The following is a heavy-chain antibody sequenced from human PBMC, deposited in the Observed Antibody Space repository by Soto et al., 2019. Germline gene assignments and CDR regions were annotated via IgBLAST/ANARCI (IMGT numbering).Heavy chain of an antibody. CDR2: ISCNGGST. D-gene: IGHD6-13*01. Sequence: GGSLRLSCSASGFTFSSYAMHWVRQAPGKGLECVSAISCNGGSTYYADSVKGRFTISRDNSKNTLYLQMSSLRAEDAAVYYCVKEYSSSWYWYYDLWGRGTLVTVPS. J-gene: IGHJ2*01. CDR1: GFTFSSYA. CDR3: VKEYSSSWYWYYDL. V-gene: IGHV3-64D*09.